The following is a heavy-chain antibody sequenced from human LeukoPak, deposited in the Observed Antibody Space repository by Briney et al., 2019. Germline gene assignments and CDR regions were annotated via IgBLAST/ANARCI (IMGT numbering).Heavy chain of an antibody. CDR2: INHSGST. CDR3: ARAGRGGYCSSSYCYSRRIPEYFQH. J-gene: IGHJ1*01. CDR1: GGSFSGYY. Sequence: SETLSLTCAVYGGSFSGYYWSWIRQPPGKGLEWIGEINHSGSTNYNPSLKSRVTISVDTSKNQFSLKLSSVTAADTAVYYCARAGRGGYCSSSYCYSRRIPEYFQHWGQGTLVTVSS. V-gene: IGHV4-34*01. D-gene: IGHD2-2*01.